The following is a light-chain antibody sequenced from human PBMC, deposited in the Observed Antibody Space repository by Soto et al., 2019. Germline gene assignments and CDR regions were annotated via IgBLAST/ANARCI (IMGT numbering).Light chain of an antibody. J-gene: IGKJ1*01. CDR3: QQRYSTWT. V-gene: IGKV1-39*01. CDR2: AAS. CDR1: QSISSY. Sequence: DIQMTQSPSSLSATVGDSVTIXXRASQSISSYLNWYQQKPGKAPKLLIYAASSLQSGVPSRFSGSGSGTDFTLTISSLQPEDFATYYCQQRYSTWTFGQGTKVDIK.